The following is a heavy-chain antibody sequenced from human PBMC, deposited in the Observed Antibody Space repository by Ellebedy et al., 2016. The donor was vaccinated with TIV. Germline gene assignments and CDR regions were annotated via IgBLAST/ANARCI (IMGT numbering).Heavy chain of an antibody. J-gene: IGHJ4*02. D-gene: IGHD5-12*01. CDR1: GGSISITSYY. CDR3: ASTPFSAGSGYHPHDY. V-gene: IGHV4-39*01. CDR2: IYYDGST. Sequence: MPSETLSLTCTVSGGSISITSYYWGWIRQPPGKGLEWIGSIYYDGSTYYNPSLKSRVTISKDTSKNQLSLKLSSVTAADTAVYFCASTPFSAGSGYHPHDYWGQGILVTVSS.